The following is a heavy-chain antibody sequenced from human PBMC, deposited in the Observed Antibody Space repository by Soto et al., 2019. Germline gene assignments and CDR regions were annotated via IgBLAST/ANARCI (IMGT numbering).Heavy chain of an antibody. CDR1: GGSISSSNW. D-gene: IGHD5-18*01. V-gene: IGHV4-4*02. Sequence: QVQLQESGPGLVKPSGTLSLTCAVSGGSISSSNWWSWVRQPPGKGPEWIGEIYHSGSTNYNPSLKSRVTISVDKSKNQFSLKLSSVTAADTAVYYCARRDTAMVSPPSWYFDLWGRGTLVTVS. CDR2: IYHSGST. CDR3: ARRDTAMVSPPSWYFDL. J-gene: IGHJ2*01.